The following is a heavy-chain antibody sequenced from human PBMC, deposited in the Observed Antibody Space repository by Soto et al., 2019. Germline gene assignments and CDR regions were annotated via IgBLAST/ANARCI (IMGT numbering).Heavy chain of an antibody. D-gene: IGHD2-2*01. CDR3: AREGFQIVVVPAEHGMDV. CDR1: GYSFSAYY. J-gene: IGHJ6*02. CDR2: INPISGGT. V-gene: IGHV1-2*02. Sequence: ASVKVSCKTSGYSFSAYYVHWVRQASGQGLEWMGWINPISGGTHYAQKFQGRVTMTRDTSINIAFLELSRLTSDDTAVYYCAREGFQIVVVPAEHGMDVWGQGTTVTVSS.